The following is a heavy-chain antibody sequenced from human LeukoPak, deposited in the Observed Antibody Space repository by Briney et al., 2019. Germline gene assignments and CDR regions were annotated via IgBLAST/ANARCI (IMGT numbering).Heavy chain of an antibody. CDR3: AKDRISGWRYYFDY. CDR1: GFTFSSYG. CDR2: ISYDGSNK. Sequence: GGSLRLSCAASGFTFSSYGMHWVRQAPGKGLEWVAVISYDGSNKYYAGSVKGRFTISRDNSKNTLYLQMNSLRAEDTAVYYCAKDRISGWRYYFDYWGQGTLVTVSS. J-gene: IGHJ4*02. D-gene: IGHD6-19*01. V-gene: IGHV3-30*18.